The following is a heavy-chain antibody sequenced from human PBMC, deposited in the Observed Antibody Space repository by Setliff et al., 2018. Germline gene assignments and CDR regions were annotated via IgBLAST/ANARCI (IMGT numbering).Heavy chain of an antibody. Sequence: GESLKISCKASGYIFTNYWIGWVRQMPGKGLEWMGVIYPGDSDTRYSPSFQGQVTVSADKSINTAYLQWSSLKASDTAIYYCTRHEDRNKCTSSSCYRENDAFDVWGQGAMVTVS. CDR1: GYIFTNYW. J-gene: IGHJ3*01. CDR3: TRHEDRNKCTSSSCYRENDAFDV. D-gene: IGHD2-2*01. CDR2: IYPGDSDT. V-gene: IGHV5-51*01.